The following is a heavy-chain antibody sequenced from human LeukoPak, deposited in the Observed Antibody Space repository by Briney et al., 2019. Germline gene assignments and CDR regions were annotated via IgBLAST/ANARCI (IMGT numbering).Heavy chain of an antibody. V-gene: IGHV4-4*07. CDR3: ARQYCSSTSCYGGIWDY. CDR1: GGSINSYY. J-gene: IGHJ4*02. Sequence: SETLSLTCTVSGGSINSYYWSWIRQPAGKGLEWIGRIYTSGSTNYNPPLKSRVTMSVDTSKNQFSLKLSSVTAADTAVYYCARQYCSSTSCYGGIWDYWGQGTLVTVSS. CDR2: IYTSGST. D-gene: IGHD2-2*01.